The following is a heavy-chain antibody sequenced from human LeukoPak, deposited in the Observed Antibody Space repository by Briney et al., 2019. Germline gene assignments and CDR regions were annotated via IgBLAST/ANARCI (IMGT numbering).Heavy chain of an antibody. CDR2: IKEDGSEK. CDR3: ARGFWYDTTGWFDP. CDR1: GFTFSTSW. V-gene: IGHV3-7*01. J-gene: IGHJ5*02. D-gene: IGHD3-22*01. Sequence: GGSLRLSCAASGFTFSTSWMSWVRQAPGKGLEWVANIKEDGSEKWYMDSVKGRFTISRDNAKNSLYLQMNSLRAEDTAVYYCARGFWYDTTGWFDPWGQGTLVTVSS.